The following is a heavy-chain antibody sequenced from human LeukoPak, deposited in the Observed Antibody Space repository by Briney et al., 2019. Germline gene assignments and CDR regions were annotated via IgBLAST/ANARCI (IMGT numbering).Heavy chain of an antibody. CDR2: IYYSGST. CDR1: GGSISSYY. Sequence: SETLSLTCTVSGGSISSYYWSWIRQHPGKGLEWIGYIYYSGSTYYNPSLKSRVTISVDTSKNQFSLKLSSVTAADTAVYYCARVIIAAAGTGWFDPWGQGTLVTVSS. D-gene: IGHD6-13*01. V-gene: IGHV4-59*06. J-gene: IGHJ5*02. CDR3: ARVIIAAAGTGWFDP.